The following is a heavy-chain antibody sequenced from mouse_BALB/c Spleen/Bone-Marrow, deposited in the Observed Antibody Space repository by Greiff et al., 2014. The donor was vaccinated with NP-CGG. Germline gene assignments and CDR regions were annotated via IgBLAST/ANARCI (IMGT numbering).Heavy chain of an antibody. Sequence: LVXPGASVKLSCTASGFNIKDTYMXWVKQRPEQGLEXXGRIDPANGNTKYDPKFQGKATITADTSSNTAYLQXSSLTSEDTAVYYCASYYYGSSGFAYWGQGTLVTVSA. CDR1: GFNIKDTY. CDR3: ASYYYGSSGFAY. D-gene: IGHD1-1*01. V-gene: IGHV14-3*02. J-gene: IGHJ3*01. CDR2: IDPANGNT.